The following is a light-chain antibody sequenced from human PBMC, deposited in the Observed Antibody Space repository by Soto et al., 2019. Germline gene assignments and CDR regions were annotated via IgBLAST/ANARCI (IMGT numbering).Light chain of an antibody. CDR2: GAS. Sequence: EILLTQSPGTLSLSPGERATLPCRASQSVSSNFLAWYQQKPGQAPRLLIYGASSRATGIPDRFSGSGSGTDFTLTISRLEPEDFAVYYCQQYGSSPRTFGQGTKVEIK. CDR3: QQYGSSPRT. CDR1: QSVSSNF. V-gene: IGKV3-20*01. J-gene: IGKJ1*01.